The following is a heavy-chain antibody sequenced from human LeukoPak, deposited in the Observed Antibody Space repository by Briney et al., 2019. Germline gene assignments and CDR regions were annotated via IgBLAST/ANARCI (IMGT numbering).Heavy chain of an antibody. V-gene: IGHV4-34*01. J-gene: IGHJ5*02. CDR2: INHSGST. CDR3: ARGGGYGDYAKA. Sequence: SETLSLTCAVYGGSFSGYYWSWIRQPPGKGLEWIGEINHSGSTNYNPSLKSRVTISVDTSKNQFSLKLSSVTAADAAVYYCARGGGYGDYAKAWGQRTLVTVSS. CDR1: GGSFSGYY. D-gene: IGHD4-17*01.